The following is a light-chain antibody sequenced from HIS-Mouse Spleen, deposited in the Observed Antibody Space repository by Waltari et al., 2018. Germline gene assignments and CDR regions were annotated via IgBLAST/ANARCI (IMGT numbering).Light chain of an antibody. CDR2: RNN. Sequence: QSVLTQPPSASGTPGQRVTISCSGRSPNIGSNYVSWYQPLPGTAPKLLIYRNNQRPSGVPDRFSGSKSGTSASLAISGLRSEDEADYYCAAWDDSLSGWVFGGGTKLTVL. CDR1: SPNIGSNY. V-gene: IGLV1-47*01. CDR3: AAWDDSLSGWV. J-gene: IGLJ3*02.